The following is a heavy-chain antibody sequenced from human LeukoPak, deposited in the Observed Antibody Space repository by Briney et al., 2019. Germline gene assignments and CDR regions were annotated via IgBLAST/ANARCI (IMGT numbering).Heavy chain of an antibody. Sequence: GGSLRLSCAASGFTFSSYEMNWVRQAPGKGLEWVSYISSSGSTIYYADSVKGRFTISRDNAKNSLYLQMNSLRAEDTAVYYCASFGPLKYSSGWYWGQGTLVTVSS. CDR3: ASFGPLKYSSGWY. V-gene: IGHV3-48*03. D-gene: IGHD6-19*01. CDR1: GFTFSSYE. J-gene: IGHJ4*02. CDR2: ISSSGSTI.